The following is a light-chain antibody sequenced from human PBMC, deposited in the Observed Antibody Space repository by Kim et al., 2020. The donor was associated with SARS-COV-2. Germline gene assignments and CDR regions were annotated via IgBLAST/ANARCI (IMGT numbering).Light chain of an antibody. J-gene: IGKJ4*01. CDR1: KSVGNS. Sequence: EIVLTQSPSTLSLSPGERATLSCRASKSVGNSLAWFQQKPGQAPRLLIFETSNRATGIPARFSGSGSGTAFTLTISSLEPEDFAVYYWQQRYDWPRPFGGGTKVDIK. V-gene: IGKV3-11*01. CDR2: ETS. CDR3: QQRYDWPRP.